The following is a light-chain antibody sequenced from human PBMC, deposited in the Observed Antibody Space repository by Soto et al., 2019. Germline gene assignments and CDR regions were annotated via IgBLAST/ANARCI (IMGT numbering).Light chain of an antibody. Sequence: QSALTQPPSASGSPGQSVTISCTGTSSDVGGYNYVSWYQQHPGKAPKLMIYEVSKRPSGVPDRFSVSKSGNTAPLNVSGLHAEEEADYYCSSYAGSNTYVFGTGTKFTVL. CDR1: SSDVGGYNY. V-gene: IGLV2-8*01. CDR2: EVS. J-gene: IGLJ1*01. CDR3: SSYAGSNTYV.